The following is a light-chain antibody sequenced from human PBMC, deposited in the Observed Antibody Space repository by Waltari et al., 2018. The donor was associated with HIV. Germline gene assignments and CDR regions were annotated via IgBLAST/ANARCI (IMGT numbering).Light chain of an antibody. J-gene: IGLJ2*01. CDR1: SSNIGSNY. V-gene: IGLV1-47*01. CDR3: AAWDNSLSVLVV. CDR2: RNN. Sequence: QSVLTQTPSASGTPGPRVTISCSGSSSNIGSNYVYWYQQLPGTAPKLLIYRNNQRPSGVPDRFSGSKSGTSASLAISGLRSEDEADYYCAAWDNSLSVLVVFGGGTKLTVL.